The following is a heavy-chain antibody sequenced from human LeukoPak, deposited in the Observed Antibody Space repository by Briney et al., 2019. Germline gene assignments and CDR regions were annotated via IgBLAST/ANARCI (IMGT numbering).Heavy chain of an antibody. CDR3: ARDRNGGGAFDY. CDR1: GFTFSSYS. J-gene: IGHJ4*02. V-gene: IGHV3-21*01. CDR2: ISSSSSYI. D-gene: IGHD3-10*01. Sequence: PGGSLRLSCADSGFTFSSYSMNWIRQAPGKGLEWVSSISSSSSYIYYADSVKGRFTISRDNAKNSLYLQMNSLRDEDTAVYYCARDRNGGGAFDYWGRGTLVTVSS.